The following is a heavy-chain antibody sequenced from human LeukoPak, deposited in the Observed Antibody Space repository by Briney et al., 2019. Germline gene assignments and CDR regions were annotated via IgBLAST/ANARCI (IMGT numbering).Heavy chain of an antibody. V-gene: IGHV3-9*03. CDR2: ISWNSGSI. CDR1: GFTFDDYA. J-gene: IGHJ4*02. CDR3: AKDTSTMVRGRGFDY. Sequence: GGSLRLSCAASGFTFDDYAMHWVRQAPGKGLEWVSGISWNSGSIGYADSVKGRFTIFRDNAKSSLYLQMNSLRAEDMALYYCAKDTSTMVRGRGFDYWGQGTLVTVSS. D-gene: IGHD3-10*01.